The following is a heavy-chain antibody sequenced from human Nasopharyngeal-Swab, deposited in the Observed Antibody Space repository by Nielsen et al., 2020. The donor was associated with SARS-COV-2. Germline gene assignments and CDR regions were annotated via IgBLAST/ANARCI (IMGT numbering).Heavy chain of an antibody. Sequence: GGSLRLSCVASGFTFSSYAMHWVRQAPGKGLEWVAVISYDGSNKYYADSVKGRFTISRDNSKNTLYLQMNSLRAEDTAVYYCAREDLPPYYYDSSGYYEGNYGMDVWGQGTTVTVSS. CDR3: AREDLPPYYYDSSGYYEGNYGMDV. V-gene: IGHV3-30*04. J-gene: IGHJ6*02. D-gene: IGHD3-22*01. CDR2: ISYDGSNK. CDR1: GFTFSSYA.